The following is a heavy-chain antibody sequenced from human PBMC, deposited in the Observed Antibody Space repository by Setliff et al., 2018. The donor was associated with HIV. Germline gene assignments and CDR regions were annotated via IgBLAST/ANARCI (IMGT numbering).Heavy chain of an antibody. CDR3: ARGGVYHGFDI. D-gene: IGHD2-8*01. CDR2: VNSDGSGT. V-gene: IGHV3-74*01. CDR1: GFTFSDYW. Sequence: PGGSLRLSCAASGFTFSDYWMHWVRQAPGKGLVWVSRVNSDGSGTIYADSVRGRFTISRDNAKNTLYLQMNSLRVEDTAVYYCARGGVYHGFDIWGRGTMVTVSS. J-gene: IGHJ3*02.